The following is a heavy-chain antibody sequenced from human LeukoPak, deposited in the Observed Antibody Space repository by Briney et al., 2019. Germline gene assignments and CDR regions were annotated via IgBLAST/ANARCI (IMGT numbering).Heavy chain of an antibody. J-gene: IGHJ1*01. D-gene: IGHD5-24*01. V-gene: IGHV3-30*02. CDR1: GFTFSSYG. CDR2: IRYDGSNK. CDR3: ATQDGGALRRAEYFQH. Sequence: GGSLRLSCAASGFTFSSYGMHWVRQAPGKGLEWVAFIRYDGSNKYYADSVKGRFTISRDNSKNTLYLQMNSLRAEDTAVYYCATQDGGALRRAEYFQHWGQGTLVTVSS.